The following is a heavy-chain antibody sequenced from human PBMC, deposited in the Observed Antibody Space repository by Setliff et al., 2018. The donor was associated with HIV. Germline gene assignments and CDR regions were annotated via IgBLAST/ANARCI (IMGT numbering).Heavy chain of an antibody. D-gene: IGHD5-18*01. J-gene: IGHJ4*02. CDR2: IYYSGST. V-gene: IGHV4-39*01. CDR3: ARTRGYTYGYIDS. CDR1: GGSIRSSSHH. Sequence: SETLSLTCTVSGGSIRSSSHHWGWIRQSPGKGLQWIGSIYYSGSTHYNESLKRRVTISVDTSKNQFSLKLNSVTAADTAVYYCARTRGYTYGYIDSWAQGTLVTVSS.